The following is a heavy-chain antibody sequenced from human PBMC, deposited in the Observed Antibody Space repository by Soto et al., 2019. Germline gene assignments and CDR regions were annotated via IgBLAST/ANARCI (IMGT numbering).Heavy chain of an antibody. Sequence: GGSLRLSCAASGFTFSDYYMTWIRQAPGKGLEWVSYIGSSGTTIYYADSVKGRFTISRDNAENSVYLQMSSLTAEDTAVYYCATNPTYSGSSYAFDIWGQGTMVTVSS. J-gene: IGHJ3*02. CDR2: IGSSGTTI. D-gene: IGHD6-6*01. CDR3: ATNPTYSGSSYAFDI. CDR1: GFTFSDYY. V-gene: IGHV3-11*01.